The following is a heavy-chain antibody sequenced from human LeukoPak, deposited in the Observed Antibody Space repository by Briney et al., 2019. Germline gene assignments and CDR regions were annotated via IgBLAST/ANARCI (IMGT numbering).Heavy chain of an antibody. CDR3: ARSGGLYWFDP. CDR1: GGSIDSYY. CDR2: IYTSGST. J-gene: IGHJ5*02. Sequence: SETLSLTCTVSGGSIDSYYWTWIRQPAGKGLEWIGRIYTSGSTNYNPSLKSRVTISVDKSKNQFSLKLSSVTAADTAVYYCARSGGLYWFDPWGQGTLVTVSS. D-gene: IGHD1-26*01. V-gene: IGHV4-4*07.